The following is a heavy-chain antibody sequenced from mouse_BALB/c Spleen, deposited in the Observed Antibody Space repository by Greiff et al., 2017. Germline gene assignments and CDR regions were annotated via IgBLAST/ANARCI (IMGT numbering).Heavy chain of an antibody. CDR2: ISDGGSYT. V-gene: IGHV5-4*02. CDR1: GFTFSDYY. J-gene: IGHJ4*01. CDR3: ARGGSYNWDGYMDY. D-gene: IGHD4-1*02. Sequence: EVQRVESGGGLVKPGGSLKLSCAASGFTFSDYYMYWVRQTPEKRLEWVATISDGGSYTYYPDSVKGRFTISRDNAKNNLYLQMSSLKSEDTAMYYCARGGSYNWDGYMDYWGQGTSVTVSS.